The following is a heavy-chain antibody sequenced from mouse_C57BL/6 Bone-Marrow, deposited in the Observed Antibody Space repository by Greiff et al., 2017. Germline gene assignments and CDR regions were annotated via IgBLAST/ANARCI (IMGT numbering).Heavy chain of an antibody. Sequence: VQLQQSGAELVRPGTSVKVSCKASGYAFTNYLIEWVKQRPGQGLEWIGVINPGSGGTNYNEKFKGKATLTADKSSSTAYMQLSSLTSEDSAVYFCARSPYYGSRDWFAYWGQGTLVTVSA. D-gene: IGHD1-1*01. CDR3: ARSPYYGSRDWFAY. J-gene: IGHJ3*01. CDR1: GYAFTNYL. V-gene: IGHV1-54*01. CDR2: INPGSGGT.